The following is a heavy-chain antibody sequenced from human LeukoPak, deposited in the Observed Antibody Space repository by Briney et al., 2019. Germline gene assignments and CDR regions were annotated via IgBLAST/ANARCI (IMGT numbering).Heavy chain of an antibody. Sequence: GGSLRLSCAASGFTFSSYAMHWIRQAPGKGLEWVSSISGSNSYIFYADSVKGRFTVSRDNAKDSLYLQMNSLRAEDTAVYYCARALTTLTYEGYWGQGTLVTVSS. CDR1: GFTFSSYA. J-gene: IGHJ4*02. CDR3: ARALTTLTYEGY. D-gene: IGHD1-1*01. CDR2: ISGSNSYI. V-gene: IGHV3-21*01.